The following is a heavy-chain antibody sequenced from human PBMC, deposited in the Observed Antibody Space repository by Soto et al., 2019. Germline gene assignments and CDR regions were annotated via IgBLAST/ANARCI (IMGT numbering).Heavy chain of an antibody. D-gene: IGHD6-6*01. Sequence: SETLSLTCTVSGGSISSYYWSWIRQPPGKGLEWIGYIYYGGSTNYNPSLKSRVTISVDTSKNQFSLKLSSVTAADTAVYYCARGYSSSSPSDYWGQGTLVTVSS. CDR2: IYYGGST. J-gene: IGHJ4*02. CDR1: GGSISSYY. V-gene: IGHV4-59*01. CDR3: ARGYSSSSPSDY.